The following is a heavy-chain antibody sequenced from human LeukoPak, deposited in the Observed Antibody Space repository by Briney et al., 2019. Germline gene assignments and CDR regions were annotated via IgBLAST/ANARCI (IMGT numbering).Heavy chain of an antibody. CDR3: ARTDWFDP. CDR1: GYTFTGYY. J-gene: IGHJ5*02. CDR2: INPNSGGT. Sequence: ASVKVSCKASGYTFTGYYMHWVRQAPGQGLEWMGWINPNSGGTNYAQKFQGRVTITRDTSASTAYMELSSLRSEDTAVYYCARTDWFDPWGQGTLVTVSS. V-gene: IGHV1-2*02.